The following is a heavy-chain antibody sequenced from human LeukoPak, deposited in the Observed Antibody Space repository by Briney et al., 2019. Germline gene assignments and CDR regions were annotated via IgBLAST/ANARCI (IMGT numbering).Heavy chain of an antibody. V-gene: IGHV3-9*01. Sequence: GGSLRLSCAASGFTFHDYAMHWVRQAPGKGLEWVAVISWNSGVITYADSVRGRFTISRDNAKDSLILQMNSLTTEDTALYFCAKRSDSYSFDYWGQGTLVTVSS. D-gene: IGHD2-21*02. CDR3: AKRSDSYSFDY. J-gene: IGHJ4*02. CDR2: ISWNSGVI. CDR1: GFTFHDYA.